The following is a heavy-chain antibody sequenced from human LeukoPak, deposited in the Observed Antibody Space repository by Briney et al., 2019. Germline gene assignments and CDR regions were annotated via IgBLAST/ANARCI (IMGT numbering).Heavy chain of an antibody. Sequence: SETLSLTCTVSGGSITTTTYYWGWIRQPPGKGLEWIGSIYYSGSTYYNPSLKSRVTISVDTSKNQFSLKLSSVTAADTAEYYCARHVVYASGTYSFDYWGQGTLVTVSS. CDR1: GGSITTTTYY. V-gene: IGHV4-39*01. D-gene: IGHD3-10*01. CDR3: ARHVVYASGTYSFDY. J-gene: IGHJ4*02. CDR2: IYYSGST.